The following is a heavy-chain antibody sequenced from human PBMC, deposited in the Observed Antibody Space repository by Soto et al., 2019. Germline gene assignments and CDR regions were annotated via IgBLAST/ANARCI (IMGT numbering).Heavy chain of an antibody. J-gene: IGHJ4*02. Sequence: EVQLVESGGGLVQPGGSLRLSCAASGFTFSSYSMNWVRQAPGKGLEWVSYISSSGSTIYYADSVRGRFTISRDNAKTSLYLQMNSMRDEDTAVYYCARAGYRSVDYWGQGTLVTVSS. CDR3: ARAGYRSVDY. V-gene: IGHV3-48*02. CDR2: ISSSGSTI. CDR1: GFTFSSYS. D-gene: IGHD3-3*01.